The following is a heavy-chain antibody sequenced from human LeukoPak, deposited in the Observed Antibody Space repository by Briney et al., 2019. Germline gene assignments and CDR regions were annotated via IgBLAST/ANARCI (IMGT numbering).Heavy chain of an antibody. J-gene: IGHJ4*02. Sequence: PGGSLRLSCAASGFTFSSYAMSWVRQAPGKGLEWVSAISGSGGSTYYADSVKGRFTISRDNSKNTLYLQMNSLRAEDTAVYYCAKSYYYDSSGRTGWVDWGQGTLVTVSS. CDR2: ISGSGGST. CDR3: AKSYYYDSSGRTGWVD. V-gene: IGHV3-23*01. CDR1: GFTFSSYA. D-gene: IGHD3-22*01.